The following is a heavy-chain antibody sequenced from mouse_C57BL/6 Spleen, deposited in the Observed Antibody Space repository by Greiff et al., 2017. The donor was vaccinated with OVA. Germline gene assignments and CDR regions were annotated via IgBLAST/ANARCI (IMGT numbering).Heavy chain of an antibody. Sequence: DVKLVESGGGLVKPGGSLKLSCAASGFTFSDYGLHWVRQAPETGLEWVAYISSGCSTIYYADTVQGRFTISRDNAKNTLFLQMTILRSEDTAMYYCARRTYYDYDWFAYWGQGTLVTVSA. CDR2: ISSGCSTI. V-gene: IGHV5-17*01. CDR3: ARRTYYDYDWFAY. CDR1: GFTFSDYG. J-gene: IGHJ3*01. D-gene: IGHD2-4*01.